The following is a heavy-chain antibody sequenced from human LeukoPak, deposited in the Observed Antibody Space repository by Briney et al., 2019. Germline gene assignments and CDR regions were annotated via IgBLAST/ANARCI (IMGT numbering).Heavy chain of an antibody. CDR1: GFSFSDYG. D-gene: IGHD3-10*01. CDR2: IYYDGSNK. J-gene: IGHJ6*03. CDR3: ARVYYGSGSLHYYYYYMDV. Sequence: PGGSLRLSCAASGFSFSDYGMHWVRQAPGKGLEWVAFIYYDGSNKYYADSVKGRFTISRDNSKNTLYLQMNSLRAEDTAVYYCARVYYGSGSLHYYYYYMDVWGKGTTVTISS. V-gene: IGHV3-30*12.